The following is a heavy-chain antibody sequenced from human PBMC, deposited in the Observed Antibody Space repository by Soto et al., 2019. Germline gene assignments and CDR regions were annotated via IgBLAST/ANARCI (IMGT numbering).Heavy chain of an antibody. CDR2: ITPTLGTT. CDR3: ARGFTPGATIEGFDY. Sequence: QVQPVQSGAEVKRPGSSVKVSCKASGATFSGSAFSWVRQAPGQGLEWMGGITPTLGTTNYAQHLQGRVTITADESTGTSFMELTSLTSAATAVYYCARGFTPGATIEGFDYWGQGTLVTVSS. J-gene: IGHJ4*02. D-gene: IGHD1-1*01. V-gene: IGHV1-69*01. CDR1: GATFSGSA.